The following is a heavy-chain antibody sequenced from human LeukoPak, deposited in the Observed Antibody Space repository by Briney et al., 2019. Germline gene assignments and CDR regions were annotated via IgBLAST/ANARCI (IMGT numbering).Heavy chain of an antibody. J-gene: IGHJ4*02. CDR3: ARAGYSYGYSFDS. Sequence: GGSLRLSCAASGFTFSDYYMSWIRQAPGMGLEWVSYISSSDNTIYYADSVKGPFAISRDNANNSLYLQMNSLRAEDTAVYYCARAGYSYGYSFDSWGQGTLVTVSS. CDR2: ISSSDNTI. V-gene: IGHV3-11*01. D-gene: IGHD5-18*01. CDR1: GFTFSDYY.